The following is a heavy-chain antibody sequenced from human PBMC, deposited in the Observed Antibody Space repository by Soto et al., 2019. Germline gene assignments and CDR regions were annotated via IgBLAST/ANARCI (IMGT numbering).Heavy chain of an antibody. D-gene: IGHD3-10*01. Sequence: GGSLRLSCAASGFTFSTYTMNWVRQAPGKGLEWISSISSGSSYIYYAGSVKGRFTISRDNAKNSLFLQMNGLRADDTAVYYCARDILSGGAYPDSWGQGTKVTVSS. J-gene: IGHJ5*01. CDR3: ARDILSGGAYPDS. CDR2: ISSGSSYI. CDR1: GFTFSTYT. V-gene: IGHV3-21*01.